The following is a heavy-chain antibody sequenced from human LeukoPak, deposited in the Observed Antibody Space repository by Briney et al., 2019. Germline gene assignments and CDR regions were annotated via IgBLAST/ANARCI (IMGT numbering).Heavy chain of an antibody. CDR2: ISSTGAL. CDR3: ARAPRGGEGDY. CDR1: GFTLSTYT. D-gene: IGHD2-21*01. J-gene: IGHJ4*02. V-gene: IGHV3-48*01. Sequence: GSLRLSCAASGFTLSTYTMNWVRQSPGKGLEWVSTISSTGALHYADSVKGRFTISRDSAKNSLYLQMNSLRSEDTAVYYCARAPRGGEGDYWGQGTLVTVSS.